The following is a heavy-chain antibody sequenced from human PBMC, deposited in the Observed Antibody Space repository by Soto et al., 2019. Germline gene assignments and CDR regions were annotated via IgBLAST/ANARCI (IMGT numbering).Heavy chain of an antibody. V-gene: IGHV3-73*01. Sequence: PGGSLRLSCAASGFTFSGSAMHWVRQASGKGLEWVGRIRSKANSYATAYAASVKGRFTISRDDSKNTAYLQMNSLKTEDTAVYYCTRTRGYSYGYMGDWFDPWGQGTLVTVSS. D-gene: IGHD5-18*01. CDR1: GFTFSGSA. CDR2: IRSKANSYAT. CDR3: TRTRGYSYGYMGDWFDP. J-gene: IGHJ5*02.